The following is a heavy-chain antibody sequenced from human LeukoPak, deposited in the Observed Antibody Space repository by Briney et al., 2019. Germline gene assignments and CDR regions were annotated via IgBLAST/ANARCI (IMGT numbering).Heavy chain of an antibody. V-gene: IGHV3-30*02. CDR2: IRHDGSNK. Sequence: GGSLRLSCAASGFTFSSYGMHWVRQAPGKGLERVAFIRHDGSNKYYADSVKGRFTTSRDNSKNTLYLQMNSLRAEDTAVYYCATSTVVITFGPPDYWGQGTLVTVSS. D-gene: IGHD3-22*01. CDR1: GFTFSSYG. CDR3: ATSTVVITFGPPDY. J-gene: IGHJ4*02.